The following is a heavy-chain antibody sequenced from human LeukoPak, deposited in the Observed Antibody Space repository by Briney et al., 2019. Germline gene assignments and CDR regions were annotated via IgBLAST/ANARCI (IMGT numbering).Heavy chain of an antibody. V-gene: IGHV1-8*01. CDR1: GYTFTSYD. Sequence: ASVKVSCKASGYTFTSYDINWVRQATGQGLEWMGWMNPNSGNTGYAQKFQGRVTMTRNTSISTAYMELSSLRSEDTAVYYCARDRTSDKLIDYYYYYMDVWGKGTTVTVSS. J-gene: IGHJ6*03. CDR3: ARDRTSDKLIDYYYYYMDV. CDR2: MNPNSGNT. D-gene: IGHD3-16*01.